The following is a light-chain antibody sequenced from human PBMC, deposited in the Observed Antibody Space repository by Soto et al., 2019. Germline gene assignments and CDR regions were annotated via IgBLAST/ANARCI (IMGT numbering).Light chain of an antibody. Sequence: EIVMTQSPTTLSVSPGETATLSCRASQSVGNNLAWYQQKPGQAPRLLIYGASTRATGIPARFSGSGSGTEFTLSISSLQSEDFAVYYCQQYSNWPPLTFCGGTKLEI. CDR2: GAS. V-gene: IGKV3-15*01. CDR3: QQYSNWPPLT. CDR1: QSVGNN. J-gene: IGKJ4*01.